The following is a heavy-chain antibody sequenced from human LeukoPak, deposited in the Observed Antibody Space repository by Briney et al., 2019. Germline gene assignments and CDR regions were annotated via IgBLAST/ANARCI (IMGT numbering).Heavy chain of an antibody. CDR2: ISGGGGT. V-gene: IGHV3-66*01. CDR3: ASRDKGYYYGLDV. CDR1: GFTCSSNY. J-gene: IGHJ6*02. D-gene: IGHD5-24*01. Sequence: SGGSLRLSCAASGFTCSSNYMSWVRQAPGKGLEWVSIISGGGGTYYADSVKDRFTISRDNSKSTLYLQMKSLRAEDTAVYYCASRDKGYYYGLDVWGQGTTVIVSS.